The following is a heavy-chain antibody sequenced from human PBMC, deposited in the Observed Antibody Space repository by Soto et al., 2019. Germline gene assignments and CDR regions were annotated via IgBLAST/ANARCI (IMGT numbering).Heavy chain of an antibody. D-gene: IGHD3-9*01. V-gene: IGHV1-18*01. CDR1: GYAFSSYG. Sequence: PVKVSCKGAGYAFSSYGINWVRQDNGRGLEWMGWISGYNGNTNYAQKLQGRVTMTTDTSTSTVFMELRSLRSDDTAVYYCARGLSIDYNWFDPWGQGTLVTVSS. J-gene: IGHJ5*02. CDR3: ARGLSIDYNWFDP. CDR2: ISGYNGNT.